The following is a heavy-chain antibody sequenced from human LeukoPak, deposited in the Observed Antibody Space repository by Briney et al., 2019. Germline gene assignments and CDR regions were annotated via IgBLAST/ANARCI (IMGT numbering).Heavy chain of an antibody. V-gene: IGHV3-21*01. Sequence: GGSLRLSCATSGFIFSSYTMNWVCQAPGKGLEWVSSISSSSTYIYYADSVKGRFTISRDIAQNSLFLQMNSLRADDTAVYFCARVVIHPPYDSSVYPYDLWGRGTLVAVSS. CDR2: ISSSSTYI. D-gene: IGHD3-22*01. CDR1: GFIFSSYT. J-gene: IGHJ2*01. CDR3: ARVVIHPPYDSSVYPYDL.